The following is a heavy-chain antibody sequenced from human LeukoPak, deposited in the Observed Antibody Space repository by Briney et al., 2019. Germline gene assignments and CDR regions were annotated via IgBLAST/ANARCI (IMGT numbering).Heavy chain of an antibody. D-gene: IGHD6-19*01. J-gene: IGHJ4*02. CDR2: LDPKSGGT. CDR1: GYTFTSYY. V-gene: IGHV1-2*02. Sequence: ASVKVSCKASGYTFTSYYMHWVRQAPGQGPEWMGWLDPKSGGTKYAQRFQGRVTMTWDTSISTAYMDLARLRSDDTAVYYCAVGLDIAMPGKVPTGWGQGTLVTVSS. CDR3: AVGLDIAMPGKVPTG.